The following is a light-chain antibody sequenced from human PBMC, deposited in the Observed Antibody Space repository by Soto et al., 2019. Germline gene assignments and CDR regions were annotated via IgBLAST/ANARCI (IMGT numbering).Light chain of an antibody. CDR1: SSVVGGYNY. J-gene: IGLJ1*01. Sequence: QSVLTQPASVSGSPGQSITISCTGTSSVVGGYNYVSWYQQHPGKAPKLMIYDVSNRPSGVSNRFSGSKSGNTASLTISGLQAEDEADYYCSSYTSSSTLCFGTGTKVTVL. V-gene: IGLV2-14*01. CDR2: DVS. CDR3: SSYTSSSTLC.